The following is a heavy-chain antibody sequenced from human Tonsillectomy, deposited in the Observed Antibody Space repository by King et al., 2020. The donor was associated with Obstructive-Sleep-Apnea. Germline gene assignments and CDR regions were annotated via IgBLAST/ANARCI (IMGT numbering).Heavy chain of an antibody. D-gene: IGHD3-10*01. CDR1: GFTVSSNY. J-gene: IGHJ6*02. CDR3: ARGVQYYYYGMDV. CDR2: IYSGGST. V-gene: IGHV3-66*01. Sequence: VQLVESGGGLVQPGGSLRLSCPASGFTVSSNYMSWVRQAPGKGLEWVSVIYSGGSTYYADSVKGRFTISRDNSKNTLYLQMNSLRAEDTAVYYCARGVQYYYYGMDVWGQGTTVTVSS.